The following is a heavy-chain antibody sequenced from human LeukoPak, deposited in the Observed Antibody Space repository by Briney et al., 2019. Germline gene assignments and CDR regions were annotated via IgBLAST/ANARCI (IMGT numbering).Heavy chain of an antibody. V-gene: IGHV4-30-2*01. Sequence: SQTLSLTCTVSGGSISSGGYYWSWIRQPPGKGLEWIGYIYHSGSTYYNLSLKCRVTISVDRSKNQFSLKLSSVTAADTAVYYCARAAAGSFVVWGKGTTVTVSS. J-gene: IGHJ6*04. CDR1: GGSISSGGYY. CDR2: IYHSGST. CDR3: ARAAAGSFVV. D-gene: IGHD6-13*01.